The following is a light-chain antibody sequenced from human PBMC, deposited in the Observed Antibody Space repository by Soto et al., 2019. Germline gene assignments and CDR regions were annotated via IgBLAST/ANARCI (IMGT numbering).Light chain of an antibody. Sequence: DIVMTQSPDSLAVSLGERATINCKSSQSVLFSSNNKNYLAWYQQKPGQPPKLLIYWASTRESGVTDRFSCSGAGTDFTLTISSLQAEDVAVYYCQQDYSTLWTFGQGTKVEIK. J-gene: IGKJ1*01. CDR2: WAS. CDR1: QSVLFSSNNKNY. CDR3: QQDYSTLWT. V-gene: IGKV4-1*01.